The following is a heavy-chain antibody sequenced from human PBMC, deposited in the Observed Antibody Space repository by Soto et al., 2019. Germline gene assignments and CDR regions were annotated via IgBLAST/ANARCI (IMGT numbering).Heavy chain of an antibody. Sequence: GESLKISCKGSGYNFTTFWIGWVRQVPGKGLEWMGIIYPGDSETKYSPDFEGQVTISADRSISTAYLQWGSLKASDTAIYYCARCLYDTGGGGAFDIWGQGTTVTVSS. CDR2: IYPGDSET. D-gene: IGHD3-22*01. V-gene: IGHV5-51*01. CDR1: GYNFTTFW. CDR3: ARCLYDTGGGGAFDI. J-gene: IGHJ3*02.